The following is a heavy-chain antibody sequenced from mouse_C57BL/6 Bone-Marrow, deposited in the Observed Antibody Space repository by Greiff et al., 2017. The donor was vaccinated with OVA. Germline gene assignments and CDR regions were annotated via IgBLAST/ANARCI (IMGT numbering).Heavy chain of an antibody. CDR1: GYTFTSYW. Sequence: QVQLQQPGAELVKPGASVKLSCKASGYTFTSYWMHWVKQRPGQGLEWIGVIDPSDSYTNYNQKFKGKATLTVDTSSSTAYMQLSSLTSEDSAVYYCARSITTSAWWGQGTLVTVSA. D-gene: IGHD1-1*01. CDR3: ARSITTSAW. CDR2: IDPSDSYT. V-gene: IGHV1-69*02. J-gene: IGHJ3*02.